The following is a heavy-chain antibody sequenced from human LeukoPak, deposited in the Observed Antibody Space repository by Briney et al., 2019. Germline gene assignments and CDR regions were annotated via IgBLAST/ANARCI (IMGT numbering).Heavy chain of an antibody. CDR3: AIRSNCSGGSCYALDFDY. J-gene: IGHJ4*02. Sequence: SSVKVSCKASGGTFSSYAISWVRQAPGQGLEWMGRIIPIFGTANYAQKFQGRVTITTDESTSTAYMELGSLRSEDTAVYYCAIRSNCSGGSCYALDFDYWGQGTLVTVSS. V-gene: IGHV1-69*05. CDR1: GGTFSSYA. D-gene: IGHD2-15*01. CDR2: IIPIFGTA.